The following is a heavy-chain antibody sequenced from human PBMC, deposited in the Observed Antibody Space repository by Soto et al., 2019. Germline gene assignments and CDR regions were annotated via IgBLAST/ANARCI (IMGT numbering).Heavy chain of an antibody. V-gene: IGHV4-59*01. J-gene: IGHJ5*02. CDR1: GGSISSYY. D-gene: IGHD6-6*01. CDR3: VRDPSIAARMSWFDP. CDR2: VYYSGST. Sequence: SETLSLTCTVSGGSISSYYWSWIRQPPGKGLEWIGYVYYSGSTNYNPSLKSRVTISVDTSKNQFSLKLSSVTASDTAVYYCVRDPSIAARMSWFDPWGQGTLVTVSS.